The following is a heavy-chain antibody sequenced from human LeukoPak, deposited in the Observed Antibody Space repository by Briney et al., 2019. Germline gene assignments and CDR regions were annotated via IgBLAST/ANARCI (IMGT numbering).Heavy chain of an antibody. J-gene: IGHJ4*02. CDR3: ARVVSGWYYFDY. CDR1: GFTVSSNY. V-gene: IGHV3-53*01. D-gene: IGHD6-19*01. CDR2: IYSGGSI. Sequence: GGSLRLSCAASGFTVSSNYMSWVRQAPGEGLGWVSVIYSGGSIDYADSVKGRFTISRDNSKNTLYLQMNSLRAEDTAVYYCARVVSGWYYFDYWGQGTLVTVSS.